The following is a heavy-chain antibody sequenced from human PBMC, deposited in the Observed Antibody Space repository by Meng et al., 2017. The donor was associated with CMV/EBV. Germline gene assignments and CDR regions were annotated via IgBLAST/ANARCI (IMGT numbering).Heavy chain of an antibody. J-gene: IGHJ6*02. CDR3: AREKDGYNPFYYGLDV. Sequence: SQTLSLTCAVYGGSFSGYYWSWTRQPPGKGLGWIGEINHSGSTNYNPSLKSRVTISVDTSKNQIPLELSSVTAADTAVYYCAREKDGYNPFYYGLDVWGQGTTVTVSS. CDR2: INHSGST. D-gene: IGHD5-24*01. V-gene: IGHV4-34*01. CDR1: GGSFSGYY.